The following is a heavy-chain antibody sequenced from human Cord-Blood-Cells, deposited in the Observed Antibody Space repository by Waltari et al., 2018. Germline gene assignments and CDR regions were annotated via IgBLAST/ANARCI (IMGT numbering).Heavy chain of an antibody. Sequence: QVQLQESGPGLVKPSQTLSLTCTVSGGSISSGDYYWSWIRQPPGKGLEWIGYIYYSGSTYYNPSLKSRVTISVDTSKNQFSLKLSSVTAADTAVYYCARICIGGKAATVTNWFDPWGQGTLVTVSS. CDR2: IYYSGST. D-gene: IGHD6-13*01. J-gene: IGHJ5*02. CDR1: GGSISSGDYY. CDR3: ARICIGGKAATVTNWFDP. V-gene: IGHV4-30-4*08.